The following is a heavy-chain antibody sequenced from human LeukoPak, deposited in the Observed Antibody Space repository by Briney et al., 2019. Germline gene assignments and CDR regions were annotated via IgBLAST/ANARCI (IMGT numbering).Heavy chain of an antibody. CDR3: ARYCGGDCYSGVDY. J-gene: IGHJ4*02. D-gene: IGHD2-21*01. CDR2: ISSSSSYI. Sequence: GGSLRLSCAASGFTSSSYSMNWVRQAPGKGLEWVSSISSSSSYIYYADSVKGRFTISRDNAKNSLYLQMNSLRAEDTAVYYCARYCGGDCYSGVDYWGQGTLVTVSS. CDR1: GFTSSSYS. V-gene: IGHV3-21*01.